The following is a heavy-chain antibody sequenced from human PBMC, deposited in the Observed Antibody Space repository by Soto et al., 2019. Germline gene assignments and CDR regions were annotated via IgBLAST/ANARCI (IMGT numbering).Heavy chain of an antibody. CDR1: GGSINSGYYY. V-gene: IGHV4-30-4*01. CDR2: MYSIGST. J-gene: IGHJ6*02. CDR3: ARYRLHIVVMTTIPEYYYYGLDV. D-gene: IGHD2-21*02. Sequence: ASETLSLTGTVSGGSINSGYYYWSWIRQPPGKGLEWIGCMYSIGSTYYNPSLESRVTISIDTSKNHFSLKLNSVTAADTAVYYFARYRLHIVVMTTIPEYYYYGLDVLGQGTTVTVCS.